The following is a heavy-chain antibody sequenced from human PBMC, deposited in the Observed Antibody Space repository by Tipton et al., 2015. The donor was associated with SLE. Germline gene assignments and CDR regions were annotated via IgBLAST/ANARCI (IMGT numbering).Heavy chain of an antibody. CDR1: GFTFSIYG. CDR3: ARGPALDSTGYYMDV. V-gene: IGHV3-48*03. CDR2: ISSTGSAI. J-gene: IGHJ6*03. Sequence: SLRLSCAASGFTFSIYGMNWVRQSPGKGLEWISYISSTGSAIYYADSVKGRFTISRDNAKNSVFLQMSSLRGEDAALYYCARGPALDSTGYYMDVWGRGTTVIVSS. D-gene: IGHD1-1*01.